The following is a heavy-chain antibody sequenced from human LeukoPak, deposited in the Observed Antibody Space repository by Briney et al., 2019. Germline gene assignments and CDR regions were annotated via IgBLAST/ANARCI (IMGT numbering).Heavy chain of an antibody. CDR2: ISGSGVGT. CDR1: RFTFSIYA. V-gene: IGHV3-23*01. D-gene: IGHD4-17*01. CDR3: AKFNGDPGYYFDY. Sequence: PGGSLRLSCEASRFTFSIYAMSWVRQAPGKGLEWVSSISGSGVGTYYADSVKGRFTISRDNSKNTGYLQMNSLRAEDTAVYYCAKFNGDPGYYFDYWGQGTLVTVSS. J-gene: IGHJ4*02.